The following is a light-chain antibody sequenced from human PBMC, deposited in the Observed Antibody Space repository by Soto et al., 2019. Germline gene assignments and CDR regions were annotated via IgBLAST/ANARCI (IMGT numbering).Light chain of an antibody. V-gene: IGLV6-57*01. Sequence: NFMLTQPHSVSESPGKTVTISCTRSSGSIASNYVQWYQQRPGSSPTTVIYEDNQRPSGVPDRFSGSIDSSSNAASLTISVLKTEEEADYYCQSYDSSNVVFGGGTKLTVL. CDR3: QSYDSSNVV. CDR2: EDN. J-gene: IGLJ2*01. CDR1: SGSIASNY.